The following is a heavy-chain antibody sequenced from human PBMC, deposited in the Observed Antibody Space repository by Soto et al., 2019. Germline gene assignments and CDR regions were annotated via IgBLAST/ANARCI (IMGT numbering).Heavy chain of an antibody. CDR2: IYYSKST. Sequence: SETLSLTCTVSGGSISSSSYYWGWIRQPPGKGLEWIGCIYYSKSTSYNPSLKSRVTISVDTSNTQFSLRVNSVTAADTVVYYCASTKHRMAFDYGGQGALVTVSS. CDR1: GGSISSSSYY. D-gene: IGHD2-21*01. J-gene: IGHJ4*02. V-gene: IGHV4-39*07. CDR3: ASTKHRMAFDY.